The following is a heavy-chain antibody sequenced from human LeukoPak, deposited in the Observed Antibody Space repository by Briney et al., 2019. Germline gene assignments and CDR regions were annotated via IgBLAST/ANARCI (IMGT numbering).Heavy chain of an antibody. V-gene: IGHV4-34*01. Sequence: PSETLSLTCAVYGGSFSGYYCSWIRQPPGKGLEWIGEINHSGSTNYNPSLKSRVTISVDTSKNQFSLKLSSVTAADTAVYYCASKTYYYGSGSYYRYWGQGTLVTVSS. CDR2: INHSGST. CDR3: ASKTYYYGSGSYYRY. J-gene: IGHJ4*02. CDR1: GGSFSGYY. D-gene: IGHD3-10*01.